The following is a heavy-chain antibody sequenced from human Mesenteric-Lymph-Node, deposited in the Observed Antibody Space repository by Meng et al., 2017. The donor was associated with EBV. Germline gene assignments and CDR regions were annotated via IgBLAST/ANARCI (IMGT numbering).Heavy chain of an antibody. J-gene: IGHJ4*02. D-gene: IGHD4-17*01. Sequence: QVQIQAAGTGLVMPSQTLSLTCALSGASISSGVYDWSWIRQPPGRGLEWMGYIYYRGSTYYNPSLKSRVTISVDTSKNLLSLKVNSVTAADTAVYYCAGHDFGDYAFDYWGQGTLVTVSS. CDR3: AGHDFGDYAFDY. CDR2: IYYRGST. CDR1: GASISSGVYD. V-gene: IGHV4-30-4*01.